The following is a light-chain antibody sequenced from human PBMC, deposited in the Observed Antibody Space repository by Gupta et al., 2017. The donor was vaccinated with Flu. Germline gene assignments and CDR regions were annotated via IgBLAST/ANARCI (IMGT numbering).Light chain of an antibody. V-gene: IGLV3-21*02. CDR2: DDS. J-gene: IGLJ1*01. CDR1: NIGDKN. Sequence: SYVLTPSPSVLVAPGETATINCGGGNIGDKNVHWYQQKPGPAPVRVVYDDSARPAGSPERVSGSNSGNTATPIISSVEAGDEADDYCQVWDIGASHDIFGPGTEVTVL. CDR3: QVWDIGASHDI.